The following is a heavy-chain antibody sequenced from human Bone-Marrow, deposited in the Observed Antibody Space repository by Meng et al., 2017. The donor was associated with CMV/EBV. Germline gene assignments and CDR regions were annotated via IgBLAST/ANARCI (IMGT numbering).Heavy chain of an antibody. J-gene: IGHJ6*02. V-gene: IGHV1-2*02. CDR1: GYTFTGYY. D-gene: IGHD3-3*01. Sequence: ASVKVSCKASGYTFTGYYMHWVRQAPGQGLEWLGWISPNSGGTNYAQKFQGRVTMTRDTSISTAYMELSRLRSDDTAVYYCARNRRTIFGVVMRDYYYYYGMDVWGQGTTVTVSS. CDR3: ARNRRTIFGVVMRDYYYYYGMDV. CDR2: ISPNSGGT.